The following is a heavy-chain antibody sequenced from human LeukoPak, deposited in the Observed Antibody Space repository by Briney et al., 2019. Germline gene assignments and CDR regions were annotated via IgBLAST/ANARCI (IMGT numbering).Heavy chain of an antibody. V-gene: IGHV3-23*01. D-gene: IGHD6-19*01. CDR3: AKQTDSSAWYLGFDY. CDR1: GFTFSTYA. J-gene: IGHJ4*02. CDR2: IGGTGGST. Sequence: GGSLRLSCAASGFTFSTYAMSWVRQAPGKGLECVSTIGGTGGSTYYADSVKGRFTISRDNSKNTLYLQMNSPRAEDTALYYCAKQTDSSAWYLGFDYWGQGTLVTVSS.